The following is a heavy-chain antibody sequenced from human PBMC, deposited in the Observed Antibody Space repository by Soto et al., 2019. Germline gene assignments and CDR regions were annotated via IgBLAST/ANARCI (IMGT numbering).Heavy chain of an antibody. V-gene: IGHV4-31*03. J-gene: IGHJ6*02. CDR2: IYYSGST. CDR1: GGSISSCGYY. Sequence: PSETLSLTCTVSGGSISSCGYYWSWIRQHPGKGLEWIGYIYYSGSTYYNPSLKSRVTISVDTSKNQFSLKLSSVTAADTAVYYCARVTFINGMYVWGQGTTVTVSS. D-gene: IGHD3-10*01. CDR3: ARVTFINGMYV.